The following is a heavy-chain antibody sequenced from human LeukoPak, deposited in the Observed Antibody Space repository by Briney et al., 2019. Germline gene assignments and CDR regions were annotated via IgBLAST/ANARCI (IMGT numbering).Heavy chain of an antibody. J-gene: IGHJ6*02. V-gene: IGHV3-23*01. CDR2: ISGSGGTT. CDR1: GFTFSSYD. D-gene: IGHD4-17*01. CDR3: AKDQLTTDYYYYYGMDV. Sequence: GGSLRLSCAASGFTFSSYDMNWVRQAPGKGLEWVSAISGSGGTTYYADSVKGRLTISRDNSKNTLYVQMNSLRVDDTAIYYCAKDQLTTDYYYYYGMDVWGQGTTVTVSS.